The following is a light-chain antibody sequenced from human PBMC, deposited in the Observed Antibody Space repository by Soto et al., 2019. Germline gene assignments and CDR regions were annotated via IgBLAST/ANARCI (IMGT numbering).Light chain of an antibody. Sequence: QSVLTQPASVSGSPGQSITISCTGTSSDVGGYNYVSWYQQHPGKAPKLMIYEVSNRPSGVSNRFSGSKSGNTASLTISGLQAGDEADYYCSSYTSRSTLHHVFGTGTKVTAL. CDR1: SSDVGGYNY. J-gene: IGLJ1*01. CDR3: SSYTSRSTLHHV. V-gene: IGLV2-14*01. CDR2: EVS.